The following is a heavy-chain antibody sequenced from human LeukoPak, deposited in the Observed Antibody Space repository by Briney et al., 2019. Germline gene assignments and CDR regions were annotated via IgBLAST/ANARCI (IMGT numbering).Heavy chain of an antibody. V-gene: IGHV1-2*02. D-gene: IGHD2-2*01. J-gene: IGHJ6*03. Sequence: GASVKVSCKASGYTFTGYYMHWVRQAPGQGLEWMGWINPNSGGTNYAQKFQGRVTMTRDTSISTAYMELSRLRSDDTAVYYCARGGVNQPPLYYYYYMDVWGKGTTVTVSS. CDR1: GYTFTGYY. CDR2: INPNSGGT. CDR3: ARGGVNQPPLYYYYYMDV.